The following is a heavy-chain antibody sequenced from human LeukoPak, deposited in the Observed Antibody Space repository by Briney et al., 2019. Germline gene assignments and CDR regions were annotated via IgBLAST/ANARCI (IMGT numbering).Heavy chain of an antibody. V-gene: IGHV3-23*01. D-gene: IGHD4-23*01. Sequence: GGSLRLSCAASGFTFSSYAMSWVRQAPGKGLEWVSAISGSGGGTYYADSVKGRFTISRDNSRNTLSLQMNSLRAEDTAVYYCARRGDGGRSFDLWGQGTLVTVSS. J-gene: IGHJ4*02. CDR1: GFTFSSYA. CDR2: ISGSGGGT. CDR3: ARRGDGGRSFDL.